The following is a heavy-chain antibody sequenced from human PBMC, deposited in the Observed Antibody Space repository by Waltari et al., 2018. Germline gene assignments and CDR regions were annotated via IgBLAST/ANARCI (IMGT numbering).Heavy chain of an antibody. CDR2: INPDGSST. D-gene: IGHD3-9*01. Sequence: EVQLVESGGGLLQPGGSLRLSCAASGFTVSPDWMPGVRQPPGKGLVWVSRINPDGSSTSYAASVKGRFTISRDNAKNTLYMQMNSLRAEDTAVYYCTTDLTGYSDYWGQGTLVTVSS. CDR3: TTDLTGYSDY. V-gene: IGHV3-74*01. CDR1: GFTVSPDW. J-gene: IGHJ4*02.